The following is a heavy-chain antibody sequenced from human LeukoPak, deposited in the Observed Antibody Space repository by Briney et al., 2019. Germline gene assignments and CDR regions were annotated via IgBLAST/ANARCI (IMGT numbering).Heavy chain of an antibody. CDR1: GYTLTELS. J-gene: IGHJ4*02. Sequence: VASVKVSCKVSGYTLTELSMHWVRQAPGKGLEWMGGFDPEDGETIYAQKLQGRVTMTTDTSTSTAYMELRSLRSDDTAVYYCARGPLDYYDSSGYNDYWGQGTLVTVSS. D-gene: IGHD3-22*01. CDR2: FDPEDGET. V-gene: IGHV1-24*01. CDR3: ARGPLDYYDSSGYNDY.